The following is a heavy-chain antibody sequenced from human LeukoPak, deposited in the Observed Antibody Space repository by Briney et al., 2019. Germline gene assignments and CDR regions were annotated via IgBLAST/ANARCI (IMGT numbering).Heavy chain of an antibody. CDR1: GGSISSSSYY. D-gene: IGHD3-22*01. CDR3: ARRRTRDYYDSSGYYPSFDY. Sequence: SETLSLTCTVSGGSISSSSYYWGWLRQPPGKGLEWIGSIYYSGSTYYNPSLKSRVTISVDTSKNQFSLKLSSVTAADTAVYYCARRRTRDYYDSSGYYPSFDYWGQGTLVTVSS. CDR2: IYYSGST. V-gene: IGHV4-39*01. J-gene: IGHJ4*02.